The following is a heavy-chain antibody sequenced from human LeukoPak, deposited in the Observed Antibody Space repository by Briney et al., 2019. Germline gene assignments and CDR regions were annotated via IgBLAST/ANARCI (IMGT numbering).Heavy chain of an antibody. D-gene: IGHD3-16*01. CDR3: ARLKLGAYFDL. J-gene: IGHJ2*01. V-gene: IGHV4-59*08. Sequence: SETLSLTCTVSGGSTSSDYWSWIRQSPGKGLEWVGYVYNSGDTGKNPSLKSRITILLDTSKNQCSLKLTSVSAADTAVYYCARLKLGAYFDLWGRGTLVTVSS. CDR2: VYNSGDT. CDR1: GGSTSSDY.